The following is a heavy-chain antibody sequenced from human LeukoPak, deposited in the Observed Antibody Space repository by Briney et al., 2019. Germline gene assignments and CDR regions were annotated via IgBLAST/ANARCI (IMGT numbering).Heavy chain of an antibody. J-gene: IGHJ5*02. CDR3: ARDSSGWAWFDP. D-gene: IGHD6-19*01. CDR1: GYTFTGYY. Sequence: ASVKVSCKASGYTFTGYYMHWVRQAPGQGLEWMGWISAYNGNTNYAQKLQGRVTMTTDTSTSTAYMELRSLRSDDTAVYYCARDSSGWAWFDPWGQGTLVTVSS. V-gene: IGHV1-18*04. CDR2: ISAYNGNT.